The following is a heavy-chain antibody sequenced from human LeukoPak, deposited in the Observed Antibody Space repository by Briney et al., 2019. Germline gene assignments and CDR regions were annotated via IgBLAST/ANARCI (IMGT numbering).Heavy chain of an antibody. CDR3: ASSFPPYCSSTSCYKFPHYYYGMDV. Sequence: GASVKVSCKASGYTFTSYGISWVRQAPGQGLEWMGWISAYNGNTNYAQKLQGRVTMTTDTSTSTAYMELRSLRSDDTAVYYCASSFPPYCSSTSCYKFPHYYYGMDVWGQGTTVTVSS. V-gene: IGHV1-18*01. J-gene: IGHJ6*02. CDR2: ISAYNGNT. CDR1: GYTFTSYG. D-gene: IGHD2-2*02.